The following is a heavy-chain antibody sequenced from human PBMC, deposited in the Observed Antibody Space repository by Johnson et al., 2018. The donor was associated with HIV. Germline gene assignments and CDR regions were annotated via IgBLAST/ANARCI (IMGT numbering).Heavy chain of an antibody. J-gene: IGHJ3*02. CDR1: GFTFSSYA. CDR3: ARGGGVVGNAFDI. CDR2: ISSNGGST. D-gene: IGHD1-26*01. V-gene: IGHV3-64*01. Sequence: VQLVESGGGLVQPGGSLRLSCAASGFTFSSYAMHWVRQAPGKGLEYVSGISSNGGSTYYANSVKGRFTISRDNSKNTLYLQMGSLRAEDMAVDYWARGGGVVGNAFDIWGQGTMVTVSS.